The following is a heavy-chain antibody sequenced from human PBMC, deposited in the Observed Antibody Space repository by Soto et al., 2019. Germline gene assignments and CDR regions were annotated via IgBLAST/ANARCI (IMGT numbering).Heavy chain of an antibody. J-gene: IGHJ6*02. CDR1: GFTFSDAW. V-gene: IGHV3-30-3*01. CDR3: ARDIALQHYYYYGMDV. Sequence: PGGSLRLSCAASGFTFSDAWMSWVRQAPGKGLDWVAVISYDGSNKYYADSVKGRFTISRDNSKNTLYLQMNSLRAEDTAVYYCARDIALQHYYYYGMDVWGQGTTVTVSS. CDR2: ISYDGSNK. D-gene: IGHD6-13*01.